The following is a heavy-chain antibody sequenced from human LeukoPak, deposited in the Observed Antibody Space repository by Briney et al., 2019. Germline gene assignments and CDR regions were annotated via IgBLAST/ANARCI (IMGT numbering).Heavy chain of an antibody. Sequence: SASLSLTWTVAAGSISSSYCSWSRQPPGEGLGWVVYINYSGTTNYNPSLKSRVTISVDTSKHQFSLKLSSVTAADTAVYYCASFSWGSGSYNQEAIWSWFDPWGQGTLIIVSS. CDR2: INYSGTT. V-gene: IGHV4-59*08. J-gene: IGHJ5*02. CDR1: AGSISSSY. CDR3: ASFSWGSGSYNQEAIWSWFDP. D-gene: IGHD3-10*01.